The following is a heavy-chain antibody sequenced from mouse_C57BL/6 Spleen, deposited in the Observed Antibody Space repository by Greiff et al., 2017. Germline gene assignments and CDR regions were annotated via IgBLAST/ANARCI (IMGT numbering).Heavy chain of an antibody. J-gene: IGHJ2*01. CDR2: IDPETGGT. CDR3: TRKVGFDY. CDR1: GYTFTDYE. V-gene: IGHV1-15*01. Sequence: VQLQQSGAELVRPGASVTLSCKASGYTFTDYEMHWVQQTPVHGLEWIGAIDPETGGTAYYQKFKGKAILTADKSSSTAYMELRSLTSDDSAVYYCTRKVGFDYWGQGTTLTVSS.